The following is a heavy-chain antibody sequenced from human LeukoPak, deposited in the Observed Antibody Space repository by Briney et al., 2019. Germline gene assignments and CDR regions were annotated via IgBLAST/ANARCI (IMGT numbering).Heavy chain of an antibody. J-gene: IGHJ4*02. D-gene: IGHD3-10*01. Sequence: GASVKVSCKVSGYTLTELSMHWVRQAPGKGLEWMGGFDPEDGETIYAQKFQGRVTMTEDTSTDTAYMELSSPRSEDTAVYYCATSYYGSGSYFVYWGQGTLVTVSS. CDR2: FDPEDGET. CDR1: GYTLTELS. CDR3: ATSYYGSGSYFVY. V-gene: IGHV1-24*01.